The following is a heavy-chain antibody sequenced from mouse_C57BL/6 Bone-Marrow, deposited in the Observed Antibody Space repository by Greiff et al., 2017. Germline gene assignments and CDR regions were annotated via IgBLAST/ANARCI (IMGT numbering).Heavy chain of an antibody. CDR1: GFTFSSYA. CDR2: ISDGGSYT. V-gene: IGHV5-4*01. D-gene: IGHD1-1*01. CDR3: ARDYFYYFDY. Sequence: EVQLQQSGGGLVKPGGSLKLSCAASGFTFSSYAMSWVRQTPEKRLEWVATISDGGSYTYYPDNVKGRFTISRDNAKNNLYLQMSHLKSEDTAMYYCARDYFYYFDYWGQGTTLTVSS. J-gene: IGHJ2*01.